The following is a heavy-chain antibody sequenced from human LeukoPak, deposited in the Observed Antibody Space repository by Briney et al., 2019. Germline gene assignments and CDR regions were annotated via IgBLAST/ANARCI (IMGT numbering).Heavy chain of an antibody. J-gene: IGHJ4*02. D-gene: IGHD6-13*01. CDR1: SGSFRGYY. V-gene: IGHV4-34*01. CDR3: ARGRIAAV. CDR2: INHSGSA. Sequence: SETLSLTCAVYSGSFRGYYWSWIRQPPGKGLEWIGKINHSGSADYNPSLKSRVTISLDTSKTQFSLQLSSVPAADTAVYYCARGRIAAVWGQGTLVTVSS.